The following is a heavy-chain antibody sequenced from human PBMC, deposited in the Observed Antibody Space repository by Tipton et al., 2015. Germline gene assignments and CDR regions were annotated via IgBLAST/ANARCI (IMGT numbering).Heavy chain of an antibody. CDR2: IYYSGST. CDR3: ARARGRHGGLFDS. J-gene: IGHJ4*02. V-gene: IGHV4-39*07. CDR1: GGSISSSSYY. D-gene: IGHD4-23*01. Sequence: TLSLTCTVSGGSISSSSYYWGWIRQPPGKGLEWIGSIYYSGSTYYNPSLKSRVTISVDTSKNQFSLEMRSVTATDTAVYYCARARGRHGGLFDSCGQGTLVTVSS.